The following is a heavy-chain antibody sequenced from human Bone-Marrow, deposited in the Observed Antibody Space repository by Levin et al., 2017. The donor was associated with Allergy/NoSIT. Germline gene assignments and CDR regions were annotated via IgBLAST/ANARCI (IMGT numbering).Heavy chain of an antibody. Sequence: AGESLKISCAASGFTFSSYAMHWVRQAPGKGLEWVAVISYDGSNKYYADSVKGRFTISRDNSKNTLYLQMNSLRAEDTAVYYCARDGGYCSGGSCYEWANWFDPWGQGTLVTVSS. CDR1: GFTFSSYA. J-gene: IGHJ5*02. CDR3: ARDGGYCSGGSCYEWANWFDP. D-gene: IGHD2-15*01. CDR2: ISYDGSNK. V-gene: IGHV3-30*04.